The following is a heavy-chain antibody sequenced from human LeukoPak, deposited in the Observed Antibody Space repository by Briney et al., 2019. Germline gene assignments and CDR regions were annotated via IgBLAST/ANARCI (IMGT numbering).Heavy chain of an antibody. V-gene: IGHV3-30*18. CDR2: ISNDRSYK. CDR3: AKDSPSGFDY. CDR1: GFTFSHYG. J-gene: IGHJ4*02. Sequence: PGRSLRLSCAASGFTFSHYGMHWVRPAPGKGLEWVAVISNDRSYKDYVNSVKGRFTISRDNSKNTLYLQMNSLTIEDTAVYYCAKDSPSGFDYWGQGILVTVSS. D-gene: IGHD3-10*01.